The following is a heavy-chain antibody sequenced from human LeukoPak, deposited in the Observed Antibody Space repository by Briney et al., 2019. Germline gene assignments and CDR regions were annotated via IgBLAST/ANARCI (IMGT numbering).Heavy chain of an antibody. D-gene: IGHD2-2*01. V-gene: IGHV3-73*01. CDR2: IRSKANSYAT. J-gene: IGHJ4*02. CDR1: GFTFSGSA. CDR3: TSVVPAAMLYDYFDY. Sequence: GGSLRLSCAASGFTFSGSAMHWVRQASGKGLEWVGRIRSKANSYATAYAASVKGRFTISRDDSKNTAYLQMNSLRTEDTAVYYCTSVVPAAMLYDYFDYWGQGTLVTVSS.